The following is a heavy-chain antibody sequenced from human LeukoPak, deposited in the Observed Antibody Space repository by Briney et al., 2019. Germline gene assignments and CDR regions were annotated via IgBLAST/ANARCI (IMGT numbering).Heavy chain of an antibody. CDR2: INQGGSEK. CDR3: VRGIRDYYGLDY. Sequence: PGGSLRLSCAASGFTFSSYWMSWVRQAPGKGLEWVANINQGGSEKYYVDSVKGRFTISRDNAKSTLYLQMNSLRAEDTAVYYCVRGIRDYYGLDYWGQGTLVTVSS. J-gene: IGHJ4*02. V-gene: IGHV3-7*01. CDR1: GFTFSSYW. D-gene: IGHD3-22*01.